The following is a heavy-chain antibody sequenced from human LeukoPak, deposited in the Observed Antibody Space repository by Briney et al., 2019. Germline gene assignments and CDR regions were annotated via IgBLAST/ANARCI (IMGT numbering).Heavy chain of an antibody. V-gene: IGHV4-61*02. CDR3: ARDGTQYSGSYHPLDY. J-gene: IGHJ4*02. D-gene: IGHD1-26*01. Sequence: SQTLSLTCSVSGASISSGSYYWSWIRQPAGKGLEWIGLIYPSGSINNNPSLKSRVTISLDTSKNLFSLRLSSVTAADTAVYYCARDGTQYSGSYHPLDYWGQGTLVTVSS. CDR2: IYPSGSI. CDR1: GASISSGSYY.